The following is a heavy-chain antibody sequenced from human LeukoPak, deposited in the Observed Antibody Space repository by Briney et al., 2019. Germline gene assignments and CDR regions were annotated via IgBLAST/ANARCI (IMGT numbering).Heavy chain of an antibody. Sequence: GGSLRLSCAASGFTFSSYWMNWARQAPGKGLEWVANIKQDGSEKYYVDSVKGRFTISRDNAKNSLYLQMNSLRAEDTAVYYCSVDYYDSSGYYYDIYWGQGTLVTVSS. J-gene: IGHJ4*02. D-gene: IGHD3-22*01. V-gene: IGHV3-7*03. CDR3: SVDYYDSSGYYYDIY. CDR2: IKQDGSEK. CDR1: GFTFSSYW.